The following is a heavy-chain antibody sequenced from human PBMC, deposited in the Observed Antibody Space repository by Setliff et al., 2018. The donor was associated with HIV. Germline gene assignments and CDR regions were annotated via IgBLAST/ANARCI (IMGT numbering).Heavy chain of an antibody. Sequence: PSETLSLTCTVSGVSISSYYWSWIRQPPGKGLEWIGYIYYSGTTNYNPSLKSRVTISVDTSKNQFSLKLSSVTAADTAVYYCARLLGTYFDPWGQGTQVTVS. CDR1: GVSISSYY. CDR2: IYYSGTT. CDR3: ARLLGTYFDP. J-gene: IGHJ5*02. V-gene: IGHV4-59*08. D-gene: IGHD3-16*01.